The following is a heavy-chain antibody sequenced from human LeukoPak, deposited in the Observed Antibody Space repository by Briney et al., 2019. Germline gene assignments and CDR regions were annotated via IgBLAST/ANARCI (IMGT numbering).Heavy chain of an antibody. Sequence: GESLKISCKGSGYSLTSYWIGWVRQMPGKGLEWMGIVYSGDSDTKYSPSFQGQVTISADKSISTAYLQWSSLKASDTAMYYCASLSYYDSSGAFDYWGQGTLVTVSS. J-gene: IGHJ4*02. CDR1: GYSLTSYW. D-gene: IGHD3-22*01. CDR3: ASLSYYDSSGAFDY. V-gene: IGHV5-51*01. CDR2: VYSGDSDT.